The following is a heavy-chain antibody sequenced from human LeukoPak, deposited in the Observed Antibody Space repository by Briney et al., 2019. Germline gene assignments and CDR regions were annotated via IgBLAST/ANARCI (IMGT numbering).Heavy chain of an antibody. CDR2: ISGSGGST. J-gene: IGHJ6*02. Sequence: GGPPRLSCAASGFTFSGYAMSWVRDAPGQGLEWVSAISGSGGSTYYADSVKGRFTISRDNSKNTLYLQMNSLRAEDTAVYYCTSYGFYYYGMDVWGQGTTVTVSS. D-gene: IGHD3-3*01. CDR3: TSYGFYYYGMDV. CDR1: GFTFSGYA. V-gene: IGHV3-23*01.